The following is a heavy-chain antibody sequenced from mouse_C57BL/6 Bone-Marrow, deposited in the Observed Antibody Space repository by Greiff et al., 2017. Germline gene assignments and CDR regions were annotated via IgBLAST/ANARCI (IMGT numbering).Heavy chain of an antibody. D-gene: IGHD3-2*02. Sequence: EVQLVESGGGLVQPKGSLKLSCAASGFSFNTYAMNWVRPAPGKGLEWVARIRSKSNNYATYYADSVKDRFTISRDDSESMLYLQMNNLKTEDTAMYYCVRLSGTTDYDAMDYWGQGTSVTVSS. V-gene: IGHV10-1*01. CDR3: VRLSGTTDYDAMDY. CDR2: IRSKSNNYAT. J-gene: IGHJ4*01. CDR1: GFSFNTYA.